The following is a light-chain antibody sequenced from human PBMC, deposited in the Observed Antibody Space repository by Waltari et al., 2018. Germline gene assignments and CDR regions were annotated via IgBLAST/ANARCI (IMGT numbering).Light chain of an antibody. J-gene: IGKJ1*01. CDR2: AAS. Sequence: DIQMTQSPSSLSASVGDRVTITCRASQSISSYLNWYQQNPGKAPKLLIYAASSLQSGVPSRFSGSGSGTDFTLTISSLQPVDFATYYCQQSYDDPRTFGQGTKVEI. CDR3: QQSYDDPRT. CDR1: QSISSY. V-gene: IGKV1-39*01.